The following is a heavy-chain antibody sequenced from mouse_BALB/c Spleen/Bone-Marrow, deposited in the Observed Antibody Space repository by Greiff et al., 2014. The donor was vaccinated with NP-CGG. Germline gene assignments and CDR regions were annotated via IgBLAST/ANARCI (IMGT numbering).Heavy chain of an antibody. J-gene: IGHJ2*01. CDR1: GFTFSDAW. CDR3: TRGRGYYFDY. CDR2: IRIKANNHAT. V-gene: IGHV6-6*01. Sequence: EVQLVESGGGLVQPGGSMKLSCAASGFTFSDAWMDWVRQSPEKGLEWVAEIRIKANNHATFYAESVKGRFTISRDDSKSSVYLQPNSLRTEDTGIYYCTRGRGYYFDYWGQGTTLTVSS.